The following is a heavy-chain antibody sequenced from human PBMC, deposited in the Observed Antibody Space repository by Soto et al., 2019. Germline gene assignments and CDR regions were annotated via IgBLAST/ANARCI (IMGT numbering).Heavy chain of an antibody. CDR3: ARDLIPHAKTCYDAVDT. CDR2: INPDGSQT. CDR1: GFNFNDYW. J-gene: IGHJ3*01. V-gene: IGHV3-7*01. Sequence: GGSLRLSCVGSGFNFNDYWVTWVRQAPGKGLEWVANINPDGSQTYYVDSVKGRFTISRDNAKNSLCLQMHSLRDEDTAVYYCARDLIPHAKTCYDAVDTWGQGTLVTVSS. D-gene: IGHD5-12*01.